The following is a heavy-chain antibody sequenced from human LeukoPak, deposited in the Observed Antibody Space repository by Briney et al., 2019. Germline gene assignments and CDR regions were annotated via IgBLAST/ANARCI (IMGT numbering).Heavy chain of an antibody. CDR2: ISSSSYI. J-gene: IGHJ5*02. Sequence: GGSLRLSCAASGFTFSSYSMNWVRQAPGKGLEWVSSISSSSYIYYADSVKGRFTISRDNAKNSLYLQMNSLRAEDTAVYYCARDEVTIFGVVPNWFDPWGQGTLVTVSS. CDR3: ARDEVTIFGVVPNWFDP. D-gene: IGHD3-3*01. V-gene: IGHV3-21*01. CDR1: GFTFSSYS.